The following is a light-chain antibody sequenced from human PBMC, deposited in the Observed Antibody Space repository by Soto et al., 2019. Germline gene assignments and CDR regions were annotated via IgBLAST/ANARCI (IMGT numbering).Light chain of an antibody. CDR2: GAS. J-gene: IGKJ1*01. Sequence: EIVMTQSPATLSVSPGERATLSCRASQSVSSNLAWYQQKPGQAPRLLIYGASTRATGIPARFSVSGSGTEFTLTISSLQSEDFAVYYFQQYNNWPPTFGQGPKVEIK. CDR3: QQYNNWPPT. CDR1: QSVSSN. V-gene: IGKV3-15*01.